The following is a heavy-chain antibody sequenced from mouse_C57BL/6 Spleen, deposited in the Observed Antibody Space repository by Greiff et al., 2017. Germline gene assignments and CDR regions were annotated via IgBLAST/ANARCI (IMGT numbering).Heavy chain of an antibody. CDR1: GYTFTSYD. CDR3: ARRSYGNYFDY. J-gene: IGHJ2*01. D-gene: IGHD2-1*01. Sequence: QVQLKESGPELVKPGASVKLSCKASGYTFTSYDITWVKQRPGQGLEWIGWIYPRDGSTKYNEKFKGKATLTVDTSSSTAYMELHSLTSEDSAVYFCARRSYGNYFDYWGQGTTLTVSS. CDR2: IYPRDGST. V-gene: IGHV1-85*01.